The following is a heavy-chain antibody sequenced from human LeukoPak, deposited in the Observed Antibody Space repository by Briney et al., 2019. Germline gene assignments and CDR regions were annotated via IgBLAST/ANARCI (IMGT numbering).Heavy chain of an antibody. CDR1: GYTFTSYG. CDR2: ISAYNGNT. CDR3: ARDWPRVAGKGVDY. Sequence: ASVKVSCTASGYTFTSYGISWVRQAPGQGLEWMGWISAYNGNTNYAQKLQGRVTMTTDTSTSTAYMELRSLRSDDTAVYYCARDWPRVAGKGVDYWGQGTLVTVSS. D-gene: IGHD6-19*01. V-gene: IGHV1-18*01. J-gene: IGHJ4*02.